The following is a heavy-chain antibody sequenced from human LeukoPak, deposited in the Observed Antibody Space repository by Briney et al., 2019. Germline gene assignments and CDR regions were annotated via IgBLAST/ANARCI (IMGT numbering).Heavy chain of an antibody. CDR1: GYTFTSYG. J-gene: IGHJ3*02. CDR3: ARDYGGNSGALDAFDI. CDR2: MNPNSGNT. V-gene: IGHV1-8*03. D-gene: IGHD4-23*01. Sequence: VASVKVSCKASGYTFTSYGISWVRQAPGQGLEWMGWMNPNSGNTGYAQKFQGRVTITRNTSISTAYMELSSLRSEDTAVYYCARDYGGNSGALDAFDIWGQGTMVTVSS.